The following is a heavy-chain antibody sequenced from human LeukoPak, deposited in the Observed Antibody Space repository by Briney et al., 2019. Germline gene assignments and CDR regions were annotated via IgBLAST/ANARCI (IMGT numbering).Heavy chain of an antibody. V-gene: IGHV3-20*04. CDR3: ARGFRNGPFDR. Sequence: GSLRLSCEASGFTFDDYGMSWVRQPPGKGLEWVSGINRNGGSTDYADSVKGRFTISRDNAKNSHFLQMNSLRVEDTALYYCARGFRNGPFDRWGQGTLVTVSS. D-gene: IGHD2-8*01. CDR2: INRNGGST. CDR1: GFTFDDYG. J-gene: IGHJ4*02.